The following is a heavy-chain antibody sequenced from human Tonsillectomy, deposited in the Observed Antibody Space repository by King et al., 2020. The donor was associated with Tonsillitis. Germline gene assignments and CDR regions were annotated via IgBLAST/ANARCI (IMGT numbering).Heavy chain of an antibody. J-gene: IGHJ4*02. CDR1: GFTFSGST. D-gene: IGHD6-19*01. V-gene: IGHV3-73*02. Sequence: EVQLVESGGGSVQPGGSLKLSCTASGFTFSGSTMLWVRQASGKGLEWVGRIRSKANSYATAYAASVKGRFTLSRDDSKNTAYLQMNSLKTEDTAVYYCSLTKPGYSGGWYWGQGTLVTVSS. CDR3: SLTKPGYSGGWY. CDR2: IRSKANSYAT.